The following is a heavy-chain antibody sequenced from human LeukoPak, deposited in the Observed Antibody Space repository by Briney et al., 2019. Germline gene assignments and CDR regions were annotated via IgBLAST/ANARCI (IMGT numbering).Heavy chain of an antibody. J-gene: IGHJ4*02. V-gene: IGHV3-48*03. Sequence: GGSLRLSCAASGFTFSSYEMNWVRQAPGKGLEWVSYISSSGSTIYYADSVKGRFTISRDNAKNALHLQMSSLRVEDTAVYYCVRGGGRGDYNERYYFDYWGQGTLVTVSS. CDR2: ISSSGSTI. CDR3: VRGGGRGDYNERYYFDY. CDR1: GFTFSSYE. D-gene: IGHD3-22*01.